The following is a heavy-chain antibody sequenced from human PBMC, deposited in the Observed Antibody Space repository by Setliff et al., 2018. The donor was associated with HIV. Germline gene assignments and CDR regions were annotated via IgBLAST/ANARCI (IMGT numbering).Heavy chain of an antibody. Sequence: ASVKVSCKASGYTFTSYHIHWVRQAPGQGLEWMGVINPSGGSTSYAQKFQGRVTMTTDTSTSTAYMELRSLRSDDTAVYYCARDWVTTAYYFDYWGQGTLVTVSS. D-gene: IGHD4-17*01. J-gene: IGHJ4*02. CDR2: INPSGGST. CDR3: ARDWVTTAYYFDY. V-gene: IGHV1-46*01. CDR1: GYTFTSYH.